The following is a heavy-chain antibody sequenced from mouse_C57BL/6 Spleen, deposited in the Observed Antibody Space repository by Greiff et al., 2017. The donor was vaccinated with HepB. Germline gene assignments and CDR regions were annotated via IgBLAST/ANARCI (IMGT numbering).Heavy chain of an antibody. Sequence: EVQRVESGGGLVKPGGSLKLSCAASGFTFSDYGMHWVRQAPEKGLEWVAYISSGSSTIYYADTVKGRFTISRDNAKNTLFLQMTSLRSEDTAMYYCARGTTVKGTWFAYWGQGTLVTVSA. CDR1: GFTFSDYG. CDR2: ISSGSSTI. V-gene: IGHV5-17*01. CDR3: ARGTTVKGTWFAY. D-gene: IGHD1-1*01. J-gene: IGHJ3*01.